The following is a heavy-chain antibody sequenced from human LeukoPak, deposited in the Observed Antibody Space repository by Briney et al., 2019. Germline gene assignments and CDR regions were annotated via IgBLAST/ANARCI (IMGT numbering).Heavy chain of an antibody. J-gene: IGHJ3*02. D-gene: IGHD3-22*01. CDR2: IYYSGST. V-gene: IGHV4-59*01. CDR1: GGSISSYY. Sequence: SETVSLTCTVSGGSISSYYWSWIRQPPGKGLEWIGYIYYSGSTNYNPSLKSRVTISVDTSKNQFSLKLSSVTAADTAVYYCASGWYYYDSSGYSFAAFDIWGQGTMVTVSS. CDR3: ASGWYYYDSSGYSFAAFDI.